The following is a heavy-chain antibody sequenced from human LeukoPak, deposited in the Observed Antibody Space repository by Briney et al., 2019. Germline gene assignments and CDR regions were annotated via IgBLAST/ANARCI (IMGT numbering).Heavy chain of an antibody. CDR1: GFTFSSYA. Sequence: GGSLRLSCAVSGFTFSSYAMSWVRQAPGKGLEWVSGISGSGGTTYYADSVKGRFTISRDNSKNTLYLQMNSLRAEDTAVYYCAKELPETYYYDSSGSYWGQGTLVTVSS. CDR2: ISGSGGTT. CDR3: AKELPETYYYDSSGSY. J-gene: IGHJ4*02. V-gene: IGHV3-23*01. D-gene: IGHD3-22*01.